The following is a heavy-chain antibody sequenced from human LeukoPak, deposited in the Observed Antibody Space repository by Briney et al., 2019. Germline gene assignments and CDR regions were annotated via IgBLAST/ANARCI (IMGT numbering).Heavy chain of an antibody. J-gene: IGHJ4*02. D-gene: IGHD4-17*01. Sequence: GGSLRLSCAASGFNFGSHWMTWVRQAPGKGLEWVANIKQDGSEKYYVDSVKGRFTIFRDNAKNSLYLQMNSLRVEDTAVYYCARLRVRPSQMTTVSTFDNWGQGTLVTVSS. CDR2: IKQDGSEK. CDR3: ARLRVRPSQMTTVSTFDN. CDR1: GFNFGSHW. V-gene: IGHV3-7*01.